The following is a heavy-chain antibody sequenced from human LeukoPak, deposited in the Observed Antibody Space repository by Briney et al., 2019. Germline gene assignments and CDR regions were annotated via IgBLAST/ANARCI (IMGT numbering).Heavy chain of an antibody. CDR1: GGSISSYY. CDR3: ARDIAAAGAYYYHMDV. J-gene: IGHJ6*03. V-gene: IGHV4-4*07. Sequence: PSETLSLTCTVSGGSISSYYWSWIRQPAGKGLEWIGRIYTSGSTNYNPSLKSRVTMSVDTSKNQFSLKLSSVTAADTAVYYCARDIAAAGAYYYHMDVWGKGTTVTVSS. CDR2: IYTSGST. D-gene: IGHD6-13*01.